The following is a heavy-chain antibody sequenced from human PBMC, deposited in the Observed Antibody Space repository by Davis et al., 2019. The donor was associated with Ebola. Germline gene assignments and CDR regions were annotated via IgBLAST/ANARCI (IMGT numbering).Heavy chain of an antibody. V-gene: IGHV4-59*01. D-gene: IGHD3-10*01. J-gene: IGHJ4*02. CDR1: GGPISSYY. CDR2: IYYSGST. Sequence: PSETLSLTCTVSGGPISSYYWSWIRQPPGKGLEWIGYIYYSGSTNYNPSLKSRVTISVDTSKNQFSLKLSSVTAADTAVYYCARGITMVRGVIRRNLYFDYWGQGTLVTVSS. CDR3: ARGITMVRGVIRRNLYFDY.